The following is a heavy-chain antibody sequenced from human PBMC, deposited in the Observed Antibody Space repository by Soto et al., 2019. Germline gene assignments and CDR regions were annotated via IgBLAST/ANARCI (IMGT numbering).Heavy chain of an antibody. CDR1: GGSFSGYY. J-gene: IGHJ4*02. CDR2: INHSGST. CDR3: ARGAPSYDYVWGSYRYNGFGY. D-gene: IGHD3-16*02. Sequence: SETLSLTCAVYGGSFSGYYWSWIRQPPGKGLEWIGEINHSGSTNYNPSLKSRVTISVDTSKNQFSLKLSSVTAADTAVYYCARGAPSYDYVWGSYRYNGFGYWGQGTLVTVSS. V-gene: IGHV4-34*01.